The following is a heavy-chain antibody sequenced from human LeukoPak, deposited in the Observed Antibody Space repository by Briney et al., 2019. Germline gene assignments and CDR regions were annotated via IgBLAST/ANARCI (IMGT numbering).Heavy chain of an antibody. J-gene: IGHJ6*02. CDR3: ARAGYCSSGSCYSGSYYYYGMDV. D-gene: IGHD2-15*01. CDR2: IYYSGST. Sequence: SETLSLTCTVSGGSISSYYWSWIRQPPGKGLVWIGYIYYSGSTNYNPSLKSRVTISVDTSKNQFSLKLSSVTAADTAVYYCARAGYCSSGSCYSGSYYYYGMDVWGQGTTVTVSS. CDR1: GGSISSYY. V-gene: IGHV4-59*01.